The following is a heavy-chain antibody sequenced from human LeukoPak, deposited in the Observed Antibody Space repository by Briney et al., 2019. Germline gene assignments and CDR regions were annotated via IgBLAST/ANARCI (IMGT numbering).Heavy chain of an antibody. CDR1: GFTVSSNY. J-gene: IGHJ4*02. D-gene: IGHD1-26*01. V-gene: IGHV3-53*01. CDR2: ICSGGNT. CDR3: ARVAGSYWERGIDY. Sequence: PGGSLRLSCAASGFTVSSNYVTWVRQAPGKGLEWVSVICSGGNTYYADSVKGRFIVSRDNSKNTVYLQMNSLRAEDTAVYYCARVAGSYWERGIDYWGQGTLVAVSS.